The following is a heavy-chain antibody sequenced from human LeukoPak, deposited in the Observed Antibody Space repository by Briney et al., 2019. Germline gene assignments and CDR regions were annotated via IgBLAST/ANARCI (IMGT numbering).Heavy chain of an antibody. CDR2: IHPRSGDT. V-gene: IGHV1-2*02. Sequence: ASVKPSCKASGYSFTAFYIHWVRQAPGQGLERMGWIHPRSGDTRYAQKFQGRVTMARDTSISTVYMDLSSLGSDDTAVYYCARDGEYGTGSYYRGSFDYWGQGILVTLSS. CDR1: GYSFTAFY. CDR3: ARDGEYGTGSYYRGSFDY. J-gene: IGHJ4*02. D-gene: IGHD3-10*01.